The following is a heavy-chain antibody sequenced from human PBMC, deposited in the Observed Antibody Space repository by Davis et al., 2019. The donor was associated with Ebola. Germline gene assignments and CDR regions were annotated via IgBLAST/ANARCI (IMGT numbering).Heavy chain of an antibody. V-gene: IGHV1-2*02. CDR1: GYTFTNYD. J-gene: IGHJ5*02. CDR3: ARDLTGITCCS. Sequence: ASVKVSCKASGYTFTNYDINWVRQAPGQGLEYMGWINPNNGDTYYAPKFQGRVTLTRDTSISTAFMELSGLTSDDTADYYCARDLTGITCCSWGQGTLVTVSS. CDR2: INPNNGDT. D-gene: IGHD2-2*01.